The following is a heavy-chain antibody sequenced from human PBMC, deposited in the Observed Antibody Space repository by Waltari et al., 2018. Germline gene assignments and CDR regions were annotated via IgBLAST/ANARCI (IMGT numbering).Heavy chain of an antibody. CDR1: GFTFSSYE. V-gene: IGHV3-48*03. CDR2: ISSSGSTI. J-gene: IGHJ6*02. CDR3: ARYIGMVRAFSYYGMDV. D-gene: IGHD3-10*01. Sequence: EVQLVESGGGLVQPGGSLRLSCAASGFTFSSYEMNWVRQAPGKGLEWVSYISSSGSTIYYADSVKGRFTIARDNAKNSLYLQMNSLRAEDTAVYYCARYIGMVRAFSYYGMDVWGQGTTVTVSS.